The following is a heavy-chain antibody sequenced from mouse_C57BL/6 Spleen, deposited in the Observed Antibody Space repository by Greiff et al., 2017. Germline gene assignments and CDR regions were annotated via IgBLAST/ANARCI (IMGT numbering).Heavy chain of an antibody. Sequence: VQLQQPGAELVKPGASVKLSCKASGYTFTIYWMQWVKQRPGQGLEWIGEIDPSDSYTNYNQKFKGKATLTVDTSSSTAYMQLSSLTSEDSAVYYCARYRTTYYFDYWGQGTTLTVSS. CDR1: GYTFTIYW. D-gene: IGHD1-1*01. V-gene: IGHV1-50*01. CDR2: IDPSDSYT. J-gene: IGHJ2*01. CDR3: ARYRTTYYFDY.